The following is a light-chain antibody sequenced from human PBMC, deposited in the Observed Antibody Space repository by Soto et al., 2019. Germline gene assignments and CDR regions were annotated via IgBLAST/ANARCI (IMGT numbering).Light chain of an antibody. CDR3: QQYNNWQRT. V-gene: IGKV3-15*01. CDR1: QSVSSN. J-gene: IGKJ1*01. CDR2: GAS. Sequence: ETVMTQSPSTLSVSPWERSALSCMASQSVSSNLAWYQQKPGQAPRLLIYGASTRATGIPARFSGSGSGTEFTLTISSLQSEDFAVYYCQQYNNWQRTFGQGTKVDIK.